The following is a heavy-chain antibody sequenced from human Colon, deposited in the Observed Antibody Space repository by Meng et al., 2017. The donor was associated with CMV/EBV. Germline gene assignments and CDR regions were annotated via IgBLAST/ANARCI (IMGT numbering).Heavy chain of an antibody. J-gene: IGHJ4*02. V-gene: IGHV7-4-1*02. CDR3: VRGVGDTAMVDY. CDR2: IHTNTGKP. Sequence: CQTSCYAFPHCAMNWLRQAPGQGLEWMGWIHTNTGKPTYAQGFTGRFVFSLETSVSTAYLQISSLEAEDSAVYYCVRGVGDTAMVDYWGQGTLVTVSS. CDR1: CYAFPHCA. D-gene: IGHD5-18*01.